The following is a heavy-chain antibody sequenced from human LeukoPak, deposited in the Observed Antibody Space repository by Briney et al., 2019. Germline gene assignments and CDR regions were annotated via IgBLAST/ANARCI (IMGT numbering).Heavy chain of an antibody. CDR3: MRQTYGDHFDF. V-gene: IGHV1-2*02. Sequence: ASVKVSCKASEDTFNAYYIHWVRQAPGQGLEWMGWMSPKTGDTNYAQNFQGRVTMTRDTSMTTAYMGLRSLTAGDTAVYYCMRQTYGDHFDFWGQGTLVTVSP. J-gene: IGHJ4*02. D-gene: IGHD4-17*01. CDR2: MSPKTGDT. CDR1: EDTFNAYY.